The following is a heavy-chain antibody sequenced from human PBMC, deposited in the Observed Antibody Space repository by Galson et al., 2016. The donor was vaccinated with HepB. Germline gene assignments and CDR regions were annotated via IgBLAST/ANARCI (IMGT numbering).Heavy chain of an antibody. CDR3: AREVGYCTSTSCEGHMDV. J-gene: IGHJ6*03. D-gene: IGHD2-2*01. Sequence: SLRLSCAASGFTFSRYAMHWVRQAPGKGLEWVAVIWYDGSNKYYADSVKGRFTISRDNSKNTLYLQMNSLRAEDTAVYYCAREVGYCTSTSCEGHMDVWGKGTTVTVSS. V-gene: IGHV3-33*01. CDR1: GFTFSRYA. CDR2: IWYDGSNK.